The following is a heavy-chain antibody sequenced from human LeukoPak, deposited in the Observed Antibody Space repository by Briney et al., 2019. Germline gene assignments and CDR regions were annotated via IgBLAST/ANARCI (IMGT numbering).Heavy chain of an antibody. D-gene: IGHD3-10*01. CDR3: AREGRGRLLDY. CDR1: GYTFTSYD. V-gene: IGHV1-8*02. J-gene: IGHJ4*02. CDR2: MNPNSGNT. Sequence: GASVKVSCKASGYTFTSYDINWVRQATGQGLEWMGWMNPNSGNTGYAQKLQGRVTMTTDTSTSTAYMELRSLRSDDTAVYYCAREGRGRLLDYWGQGTLVTVSS.